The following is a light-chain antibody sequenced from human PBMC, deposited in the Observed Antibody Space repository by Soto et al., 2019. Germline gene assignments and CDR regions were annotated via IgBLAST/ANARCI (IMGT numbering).Light chain of an antibody. V-gene: IGKV3-11*01. CDR1: QSVSTY. J-gene: IGKJ1*01. Sequence: EIVLTQSPATLSLSPGERATLSCRASQSVSTYLACYQQKPCQAPRLLIYDVSNRATGIPATFSGSGSGTDFTLTITSLETEDFAVYYGEQHSNWPWKFGQWTKVLIK. CDR3: EQHSNWPWK. CDR2: DVS.